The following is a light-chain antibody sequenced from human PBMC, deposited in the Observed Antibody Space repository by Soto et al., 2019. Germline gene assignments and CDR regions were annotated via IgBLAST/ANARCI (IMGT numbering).Light chain of an antibody. Sequence: EIVLTQSPGTLSLSPGERVPLSCRASQSVSSSYLAWYQQKPGQAPRLLIYGASSMATGIPDRCSGSGSGTDFTLTISRLEPEDFAVYYFQQYGSSYTLGHGTKREIK. J-gene: IGKJ2*01. CDR3: QQYGSSYT. CDR2: GAS. V-gene: IGKV3-20*01. CDR1: QSVSSSY.